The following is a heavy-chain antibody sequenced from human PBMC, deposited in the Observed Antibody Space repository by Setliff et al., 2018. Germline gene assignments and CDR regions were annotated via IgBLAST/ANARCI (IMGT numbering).Heavy chain of an antibody. J-gene: IGHJ6*03. CDR2: INYSGST. Sequence: PSETLSLTCSVSGGAVSGDYWTWIRQPPGKGLEYIGYINYSGSTNYNPSLKSRVTISGDTSKNQVSLRLSSVTAADTAVYYCATRKSSGRLHYMDVWGKGTTVTVSS. D-gene: IGHD1-26*01. V-gene: IGHV4-59*02. CDR3: ATRKSSGRLHYMDV. CDR1: GGAVSGDY.